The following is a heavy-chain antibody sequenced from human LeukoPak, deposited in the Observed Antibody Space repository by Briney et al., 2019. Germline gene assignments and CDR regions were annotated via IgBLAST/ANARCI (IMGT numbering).Heavy chain of an antibody. CDR3: ARDTMIVVVISYYGMDV. CDR1: GGSISSSSYY. Sequence: SETLSLTCTVSGGSISSSSYYWGWIRQPPGKGLEWIGSIYYSGSTYYNPSLKSRVTISVDTSKNQFSLKLSSVTAADTAVYYCARDTMIVVVISYYGMDVWGQGTTVTVSS. CDR2: IYYSGST. D-gene: IGHD3-22*01. V-gene: IGHV4-39*07. J-gene: IGHJ6*02.